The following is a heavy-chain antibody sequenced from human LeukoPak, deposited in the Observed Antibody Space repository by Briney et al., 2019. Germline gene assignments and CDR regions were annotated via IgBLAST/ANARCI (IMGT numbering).Heavy chain of an antibody. Sequence: GESLKISCKGSGYSLTSYWIGWVRQMPGKGLEWMGIIYPGDSDTRYSPSFQGQVTISADKSISTAYLQWSSLKASDTAMYYCARHGPFVDTYYYMDVWGKGTTVTVSS. CDR1: GYSLTSYW. J-gene: IGHJ6*03. V-gene: IGHV5-51*01. CDR3: ARHGPFVDTYYYMDV. D-gene: IGHD5-18*01. CDR2: IYPGDSDT.